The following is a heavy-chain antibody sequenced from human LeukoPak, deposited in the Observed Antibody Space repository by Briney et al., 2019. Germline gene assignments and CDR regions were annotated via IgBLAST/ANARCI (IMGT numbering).Heavy chain of an antibody. Sequence: PGGSLRLSCAASGFTFSSSAMSWVRQAPGKGLEWVSAISNNGGYTYYADSVQGRFTISRDNSKSTLCLQMNSLRAEDTAAYYCAKAVGYSGYQSFDYWGQGTLVTVSS. CDR3: AKAVGYSGYQSFDY. V-gene: IGHV3-23*01. J-gene: IGHJ4*02. D-gene: IGHD5-12*01. CDR2: ISNNGGYT. CDR1: GFTFSSSA.